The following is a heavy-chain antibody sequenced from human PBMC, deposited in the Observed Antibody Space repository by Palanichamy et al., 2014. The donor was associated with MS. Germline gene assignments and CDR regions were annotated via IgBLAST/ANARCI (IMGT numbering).Heavy chain of an antibody. CDR1: GFTFDAYA. D-gene: IGHD1-1*01. CDR2: ISWNSDTT. J-gene: IGHJ3*02. CDR3: AKVALRTGTTGDDAFDI. V-gene: IGHV3-9*01. Sequence: EVQLVESGGGLVQPGRSLRLSCAASGFTFDAYAMHWVRQAPGKGLEWVSGISWNSDTTGYADSVKGRFTISRDNAKNSLYVQMSSLRGEDTALYYCAKVALRTGTTGDDAFDIWGQGTMVTVSS.